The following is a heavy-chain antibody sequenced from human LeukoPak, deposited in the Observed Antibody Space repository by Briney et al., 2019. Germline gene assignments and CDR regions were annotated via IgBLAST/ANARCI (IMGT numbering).Heavy chain of an antibody. CDR1: GFTFSTFW. D-gene: IGHD6-6*01. CDR2: IKQDGSEK. CDR3: ARDDEYSSSNYYYYYYMDV. Sequence: GGSLRLSCAASGFTFSTFWMSWVRQAPGKGLEWVANIKQDGSEKYYVDSVKGRFTISRDNAKNSLYLQMNSLRAEDTAVYYCARDDEYSSSNYYYYYYMDVWGEGTAVTVSS. V-gene: IGHV3-7*01. J-gene: IGHJ6*03.